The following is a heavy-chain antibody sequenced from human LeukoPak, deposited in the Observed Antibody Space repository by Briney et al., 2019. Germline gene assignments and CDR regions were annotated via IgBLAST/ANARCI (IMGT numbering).Heavy chain of an antibody. Sequence: GGSLRLSCAASGFTFSSYAMSWVRQAPGKGLEWVSTISGSGSGVSTYYADSVKGRFTISRDNSKDTLFLQMNSLRAEDTAVYYCAKLLAVTNSYYFNYWGQGTLVTVSS. CDR3: AKLLAVTNSYYFNY. CDR1: GFTFSSYA. J-gene: IGHJ4*02. D-gene: IGHD6-19*01. CDR2: ISGSGSGVST. V-gene: IGHV3-23*01.